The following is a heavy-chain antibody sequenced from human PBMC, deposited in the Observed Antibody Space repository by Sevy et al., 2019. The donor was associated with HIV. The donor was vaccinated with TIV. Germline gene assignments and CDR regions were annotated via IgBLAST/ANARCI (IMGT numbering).Heavy chain of an antibody. V-gene: IGHV3-30*18. D-gene: IGHD3-10*01. CDR3: AKDRGSYGSGSLLDY. J-gene: IGHJ4*02. Sequence: GGSLRLSCVASGFTFSTYGMHWVRQAPGRGLEWVTVISSEGNNKYYADSVKGRFTISRDSSKNTLYLQMNSLSAEDTAVYYCAKDRGSYGSGSLLDYWGQGTLVTVSS. CDR2: ISSEGNNK. CDR1: GFTFSTYG.